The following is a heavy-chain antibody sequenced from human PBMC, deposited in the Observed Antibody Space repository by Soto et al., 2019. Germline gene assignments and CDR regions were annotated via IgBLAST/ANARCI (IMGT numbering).Heavy chain of an antibody. V-gene: IGHV3-23*01. CDR3: ARDIFPYGSVFPFDY. Sequence: PGGSLRLACVAAEFTLSNYAMSWVRQAPGKGLEWVSAIRASGRATNYAASVKGRFTISSDNSKTTLYLQMHSLRAEDTALYYCARDIFPYGSVFPFDYWGQGTLVTVSS. CDR2: IRASGRAT. CDR1: EFTLSNYA. J-gene: IGHJ4*02. D-gene: IGHD6-25*01.